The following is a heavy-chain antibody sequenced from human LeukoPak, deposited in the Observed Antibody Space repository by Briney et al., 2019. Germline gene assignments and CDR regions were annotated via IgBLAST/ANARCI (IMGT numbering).Heavy chain of an antibody. J-gene: IGHJ3*02. CDR3: ARDGVVVPAAPQRGYSQAPNAFDI. V-gene: IGHV4-61*08. CDR1: GGSISSGDYY. CDR2: IYYSGST. D-gene: IGHD2-2*01. Sequence: SETLSLTCTVSGGSISSGDYYWSWIRQPPGKGLDWIGYIYYSGSTNYNPSLKSRVTISVDTSKNQFSLKLSSVTAADTAVYYCARDGVVVPAAPQRGYSQAPNAFDIWGQGTMDTVSS.